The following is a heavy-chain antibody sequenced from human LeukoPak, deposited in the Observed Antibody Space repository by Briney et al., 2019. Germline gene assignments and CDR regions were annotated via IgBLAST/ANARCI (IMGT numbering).Heavy chain of an antibody. V-gene: IGHV4-39*01. D-gene: IGHD5-12*01. CDR2: IYYSGTT. J-gene: IGHJ4*02. CDR1: GGSISTSSSYY. Sequence: SETLSLTCTVSGGSISTSSSYYWGWIRQPPGKGLEWIGSIYYSGTTYYNPSLKGRVTISVDTSKDQFSLDLSSVTAADTAVYYCARWGFPSGLRGGSIDYWGQGTLVTVSS. CDR3: ARWGFPSGLRGGSIDY.